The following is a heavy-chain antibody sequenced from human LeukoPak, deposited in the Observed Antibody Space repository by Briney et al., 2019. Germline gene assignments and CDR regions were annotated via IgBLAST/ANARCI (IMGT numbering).Heavy chain of an antibody. CDR2: IYYSGST. CDR3: ARTGDSNWFDP. Sequence: PSETLSLTCTVSGGSISSYYWSWIRQPPGKGLEWIGYIYYSGSTNYNPSLKSRVTISVDTSKNQFSLKLSSVTAADTAVYYCARTGDSNWFDPWGQGTLVTVSS. D-gene: IGHD1-14*01. CDR1: GGSISSYY. V-gene: IGHV4-59*08. J-gene: IGHJ5*02.